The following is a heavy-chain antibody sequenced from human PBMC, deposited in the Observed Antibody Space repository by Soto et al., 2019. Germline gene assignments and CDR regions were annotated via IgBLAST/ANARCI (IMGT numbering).Heavy chain of an antibody. J-gene: IGHJ2*01. CDR2: IRNKANSYTT. Sequence: EVQVVESGGDLVQPGGSLRLSCAVSGFTFSDHYMAWVRQAQGKGLEGVGLIRNKANSYTTEYAASVKGRFTISGDDSKNSLFLQMNSLKIDDTAVYYCARVTYISSWNGWYFDLWGRGTLVTVSS. CDR3: ARVTYISSWNGWYFDL. D-gene: IGHD6-13*01. V-gene: IGHV3-72*01. CDR1: GFTFSDHY.